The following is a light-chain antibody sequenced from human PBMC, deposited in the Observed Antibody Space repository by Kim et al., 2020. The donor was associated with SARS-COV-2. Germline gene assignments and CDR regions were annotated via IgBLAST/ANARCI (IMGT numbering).Light chain of an antibody. CDR2: TSN. CDR1: SSNIGSNP. CDR3: AAWDDSLNGWV. V-gene: IGLV1-44*01. Sequence: ELTQPPSASGTPGQRVTISCSGSSSNIGSNPVNWYQQLPGTAPKLLIYTSNQRPSGVPDRFSGSKSGTSASLAISGLQSEDEADYYCAAWDDSLNGWVFGGGTRLTVL. J-gene: IGLJ3*02.